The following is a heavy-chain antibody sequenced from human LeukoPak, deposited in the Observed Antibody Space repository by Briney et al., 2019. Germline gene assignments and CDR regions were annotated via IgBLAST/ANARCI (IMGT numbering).Heavy chain of an antibody. V-gene: IGHV3-13*01. CDR1: GFTLSSHT. J-gene: IGHJ4*02. CDR3: AAHSPYDYGDPDY. Sequence: GGSLRLSCAASGFTLSSHTMNWVRQATGKGLEWVSAIGTAGDTYYPGSVKGRFTISRENAKNSLYLQMNSLRAGDTAVYYCAAHSPYDYGDPDYWGQGTLVTVSS. CDR2: IGTAGDT. D-gene: IGHD4-17*01.